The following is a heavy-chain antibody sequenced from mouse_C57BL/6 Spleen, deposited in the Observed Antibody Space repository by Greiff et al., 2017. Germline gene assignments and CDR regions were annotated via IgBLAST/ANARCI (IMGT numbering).Heavy chain of an antibody. V-gene: IGHV1-69*01. CDR1: GYTFTSYW. J-gene: IGHJ2*01. Sequence: QVQLQQPGAELVMPGASVKLSCKASGYTFTSYWMHWVKQRPGQGLEWIGEIDPSDSYTNYNQKFKGKSTLTVDKSSSTAYMQLSSLTSEDSAVYYCARPDYSGSSYEYYFDYWGQGTTLTVSS. CDR2: IDPSDSYT. CDR3: ARPDYSGSSYEYYFDY. D-gene: IGHD1-1*01.